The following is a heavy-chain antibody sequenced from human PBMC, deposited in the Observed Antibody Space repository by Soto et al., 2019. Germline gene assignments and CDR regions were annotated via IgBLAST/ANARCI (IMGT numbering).Heavy chain of an antibody. V-gene: IGHV3-23*01. CDR3: VIVTGYNWNDNADTPNWFDP. J-gene: IGHJ5*02. Sequence: EVQLLESGGGLVQPGGSLRLSCAASGFTFSSYAMCWVRQAPGKGLDWVSAVSGSGCSTYYANSVKGRFTISRDNSKNTRYLRMNSLRAEDTAVYYCVIVTGYNWNDNADTPNWFDPWGQGTLVTVSS. CDR2: VSGSGCST. D-gene: IGHD1-20*01. CDR1: GFTFSSYA.